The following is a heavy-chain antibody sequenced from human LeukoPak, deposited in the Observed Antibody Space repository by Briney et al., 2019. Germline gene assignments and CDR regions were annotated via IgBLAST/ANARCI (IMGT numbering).Heavy chain of an antibody. Sequence: PSETLSLTCTVSGGSISSGGYYWRWIRQHPGKGLEWIGYIYYSGSTNSNPSPRGRVTISVDTSNNQFSLKLSSVTAADTAVYYCARQLAAAGYYFDYWGQGTLVTVSS. CDR1: GGSISSGGYY. D-gene: IGHD6-13*01. V-gene: IGHV4-31*03. CDR2: IYYSGST. J-gene: IGHJ4*02. CDR3: ARQLAAAGYYFDY.